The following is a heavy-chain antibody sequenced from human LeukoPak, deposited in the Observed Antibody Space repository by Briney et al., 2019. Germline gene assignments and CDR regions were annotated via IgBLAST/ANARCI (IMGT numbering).Heavy chain of an antibody. J-gene: IGHJ5*02. CDR2: IYYSGST. D-gene: IGHD3-16*01. V-gene: IGHV4-59*01. CDR1: GGSITIYY. CDR3: ARFTPQGYGWGGYNRFDP. Sequence: SETLSLTCTVSGGSITIYYWSWIRQTPGKGLEWIGYIYYSGSTNYNPSLKSRVTISVDTSKNQFSLNLTSVTAADTAVYYCARFTPQGYGWGGYNRFDPWGQGTLATVSS.